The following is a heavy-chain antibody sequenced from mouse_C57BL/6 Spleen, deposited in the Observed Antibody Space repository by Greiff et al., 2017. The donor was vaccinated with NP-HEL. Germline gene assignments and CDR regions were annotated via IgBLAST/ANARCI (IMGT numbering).Heavy chain of an antibody. J-gene: IGHJ2*01. D-gene: IGHD3-3*01. V-gene: IGHV5-4*03. CDR1: GFTFSSYA. CDR2: ISDGGSYT. Sequence: EVMLVESGGGLVKPGGSLKLSCAASGFTFSSYAMSWVRQTPEKRLEWVATISDGGSYTYYPDNVKGRFTISRDNAKNNLYLQMSHLKSEDTAMYYCARGGTEDYFDYWGQGTTLTVSS. CDR3: ARGGTEDYFDY.